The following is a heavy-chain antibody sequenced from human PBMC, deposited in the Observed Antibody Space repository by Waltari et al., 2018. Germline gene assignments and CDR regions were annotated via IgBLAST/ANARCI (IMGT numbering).Heavy chain of an antibody. CDR2: INHSGST. V-gene: IGHV4-34*01. J-gene: IGHJ4*02. D-gene: IGHD3-10*01. Sequence: QVQLQQWGAGLLTPSETLSLTCAVYGGSFSGYYWSWIRQPPGKGLEWIGEINHSGSTNYNPSLKSRVTISVDTSKNQFSLKLSSVTAADTAVYYCARIGDTMVRGVIRRYFDYWGQGTLVTVSS. CDR3: ARIGDTMVRGVIRRYFDY. CDR1: GGSFSGYY.